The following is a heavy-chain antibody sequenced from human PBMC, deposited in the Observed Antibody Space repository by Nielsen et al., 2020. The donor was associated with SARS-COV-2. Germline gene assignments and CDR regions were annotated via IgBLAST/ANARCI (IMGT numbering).Heavy chain of an antibody. Sequence: GGSLRLSCAASGFTFSSYDMHWVRQATGKGLEWVSAIGTAGDTYYPGSVKGRFTISRENAKNSLYLQMNSLRAEDTAVYYCARELSANVKYSSSWYVFDYWGQGTLVTVSS. V-gene: IGHV3-13*04. CDR1: GFTFSSYD. J-gene: IGHJ4*02. D-gene: IGHD6-13*01. CDR3: ARELSANVKYSSSWYVFDY. CDR2: IGTAGDT.